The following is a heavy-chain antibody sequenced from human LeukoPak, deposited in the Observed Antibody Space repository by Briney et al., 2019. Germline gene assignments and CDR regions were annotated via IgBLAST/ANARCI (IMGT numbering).Heavy chain of an antibody. D-gene: IGHD3-22*01. CDR2: TYHRSKWYN. CDR1: GDTVSRNTAA. Sequence: SQTLSLTCAISGDTVSRNTAAWNWIRQSPSRGLEWLGRTYHRSKWYNDYAVSVKRRLTVNPDTPKNQFSLQLKSVTPEDTAVYFCARQEIEVDDAFDIWGQGTRVTVSS. V-gene: IGHV6-1*01. J-gene: IGHJ3*02. CDR3: ARQEIEVDDAFDI.